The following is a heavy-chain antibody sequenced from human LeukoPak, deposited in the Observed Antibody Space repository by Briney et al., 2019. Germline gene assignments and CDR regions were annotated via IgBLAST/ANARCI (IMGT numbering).Heavy chain of an antibody. D-gene: IGHD5-18*01. CDR2: ISSSSSYI. Sequence: GGSLRLSCAASGFTSSSYSMNWVRQGPGKGLEWVSSISSSSSYIYYADSVKGRFTISRDNAKNSLYLQMNSLRAEDTAVYYCARVAGYSYGYLDYWGQGTLVTVSS. V-gene: IGHV3-21*01. CDR1: GFTSSSYS. J-gene: IGHJ4*02. CDR3: ARVAGYSYGYLDY.